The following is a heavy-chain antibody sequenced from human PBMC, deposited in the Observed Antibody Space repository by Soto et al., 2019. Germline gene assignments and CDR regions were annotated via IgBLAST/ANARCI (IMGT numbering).Heavy chain of an antibody. J-gene: IGHJ3*02. CDR2: IYHSGST. CDR3: ARDIVSGAFDI. CDR1: GFTVSSNY. D-gene: IGHD2-15*01. V-gene: IGHV4-4*02. Sequence: VQLVETGGGLIQPGGSLRLSCAASGFTVSSNYMSWVRQAPGKGLEWIGYIYHSGSTYYNPSLKSRVTISVDRSKNQFSLKLSSVTAADTAVYYCARDIVSGAFDIWGQGTMVTVSS.